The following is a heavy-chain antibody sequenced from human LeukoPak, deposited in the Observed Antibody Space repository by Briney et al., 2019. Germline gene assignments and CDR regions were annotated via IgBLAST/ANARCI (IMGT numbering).Heavy chain of an antibody. J-gene: IGHJ5*01. CDR3: ARDLLPYCSGGNCYRHAQFDS. CDR2: INPNSGGT. V-gene: IGHV1-18*01. CDR1: GGTFSSYA. D-gene: IGHD2-15*01. Sequence: GASVTISRKASGGTFSSYAISWVRQAPGQGLEWMGWINPNSGGTNYAQKFQGRVTMTTDTSTSTAYMDLRSLRSDDTAVYYCARDLLPYCSGGNCYRHAQFDSWGQGTLVTVSS.